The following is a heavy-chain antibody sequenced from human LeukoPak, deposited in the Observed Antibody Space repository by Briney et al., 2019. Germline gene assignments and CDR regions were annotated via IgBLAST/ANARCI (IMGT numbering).Heavy chain of an antibody. CDR1: GFTFDDYG. CDR3: ARGGVGATTDFDY. Sequence: GGSLRLSCAASGFTFDDYGMSWVRQAPGKGLEWVSYISSSGSTIYYADSVKGRFTIPRDNAKNSLYLQMNSLRAEDTAVYYCARGGVGATTDFDYWGQGTLVTVSS. CDR2: ISSSGSTI. D-gene: IGHD1-26*01. V-gene: IGHV3-11*01. J-gene: IGHJ4*02.